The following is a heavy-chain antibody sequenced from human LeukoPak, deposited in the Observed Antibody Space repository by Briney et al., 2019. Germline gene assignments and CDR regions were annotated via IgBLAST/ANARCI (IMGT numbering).Heavy chain of an antibody. D-gene: IGHD2-15*01. CDR1: GGSISSYY. V-gene: IGHV4-59*01. CDR3: ARRKILDDAFDI. CDR2: IFYTGST. J-gene: IGHJ3*02. Sequence: KPSETLSLTCTVSGGSISSYYWSWIRQPPGKGLEWIGYIFYTGSTNYNPSLKSRVTISVLTSKNRFSLKLSSVTAADTAVYYCARRKILDDAFDIWGQGTMVTVSS.